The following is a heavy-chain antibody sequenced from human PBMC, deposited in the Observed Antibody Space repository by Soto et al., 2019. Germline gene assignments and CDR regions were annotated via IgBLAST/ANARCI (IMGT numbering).Heavy chain of an antibody. J-gene: IGHJ4*02. CDR3: AREMGRSYYYDSSGSPLLNYFDY. CDR1: GYTFTSYG. V-gene: IGHV1-18*04. Sequence: ASVKVSCKASGYTFTSYGISWVRQAPGQGLEWMGWISAYNGNTNYAQKLQGRVTMTTDTSTSTAYMELRSLRSDDTAVYYCAREMGRSYYYDSSGSPLLNYFDYWGQGTLVPVSS. CDR2: ISAYNGNT. D-gene: IGHD3-22*01.